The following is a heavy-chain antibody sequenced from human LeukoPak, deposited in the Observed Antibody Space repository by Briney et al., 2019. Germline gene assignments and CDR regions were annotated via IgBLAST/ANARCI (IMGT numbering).Heavy chain of an antibody. D-gene: IGHD5-12*01. Sequence: QAGGYLRLSCAASGFTFSSYEMNWVRQAPGKGLEWVSYISSSGSTIYYADSVKGRFTISRDNAKNSLYLQMNSLRAEDTAVYYCARENGWLRLPDYWGQGTLVTVSS. J-gene: IGHJ4*02. CDR1: GFTFSSYE. V-gene: IGHV3-48*03. CDR2: ISSSGSTI. CDR3: ARENGWLRLPDY.